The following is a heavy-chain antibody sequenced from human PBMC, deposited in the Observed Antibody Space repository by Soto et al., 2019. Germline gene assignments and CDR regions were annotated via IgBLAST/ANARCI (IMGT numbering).Heavy chain of an antibody. Sequence: GGSLRLSCSASGFTFSSYAMHWVRQAPGKGLEYVSAISSNGGSTYYADSVKGRFIISRDNSKNTLYLQMSSLRAEDTAVYYCVKDRSLWFGESPFDYWGQGTLVTVSS. D-gene: IGHD3-10*01. CDR2: ISSNGGST. J-gene: IGHJ4*02. CDR3: VKDRSLWFGESPFDY. CDR1: GFTFSSYA. V-gene: IGHV3-64D*06.